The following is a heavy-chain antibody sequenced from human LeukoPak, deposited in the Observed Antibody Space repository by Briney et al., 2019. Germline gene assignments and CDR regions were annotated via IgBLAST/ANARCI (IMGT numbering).Heavy chain of an antibody. J-gene: IGHJ4*02. Sequence: QPGGSLRLSCAASGFTFSDFWMNWVRQAPGKGLEWVANIKNDGSEKYYVDSVKGRFTISRDNAKNSLYLQMNSLRAEDTAVYYCARVGTAEGTLEDYWGQGTLVTVSS. V-gene: IGHV3-7*01. D-gene: IGHD6-13*01. CDR1: GFTFSDFW. CDR3: ARVGTAEGTLEDY. CDR2: IKNDGSEK.